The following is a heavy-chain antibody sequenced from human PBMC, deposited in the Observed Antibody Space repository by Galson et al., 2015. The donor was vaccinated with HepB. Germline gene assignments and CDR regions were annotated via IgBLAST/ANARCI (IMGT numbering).Heavy chain of an antibody. J-gene: IGHJ6*02. CDR3: ARVSVAGKTYPVYYYYGMDV. CDR1: GFTFSTHS. V-gene: IGHV3-21*01. Sequence: SLRLSCAASGFTFSTHSMNWVRQAPGKGLEWVSSISSVSSYIYYADSVKGRFTISRDNAKNSLYLQMNSLRAEDTAVYYCARVSVAGKTYPVYYYYGMDVWGQGTTVTVSS. CDR2: ISSVSSYI. D-gene: IGHD6-19*01.